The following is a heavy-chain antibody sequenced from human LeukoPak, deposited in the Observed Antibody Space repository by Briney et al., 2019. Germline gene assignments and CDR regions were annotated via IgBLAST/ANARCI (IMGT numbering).Heavy chain of an antibody. V-gene: IGHV5-51*01. D-gene: IGHD2-2*01. CDR1: GYSFTSYW. CDR2: IYPGDSDT. CDR3: ARGFRDCSSTSCYGVNWFDP. J-gene: IGHJ5*02. Sequence: GESLKISCKGSGYSFTSYWIGWVRQMPGKGLEWMGIIYPGDSDTRYSPSFQGRVTISADKSISTAYLQWSSLKASDTAMYYCARGFRDCSSTSCYGVNWFDPWGQGTLVTVSS.